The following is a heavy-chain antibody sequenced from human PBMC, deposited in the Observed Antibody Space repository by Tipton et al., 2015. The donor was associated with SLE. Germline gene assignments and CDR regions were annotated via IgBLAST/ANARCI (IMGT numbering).Heavy chain of an antibody. CDR2: IYYSGST. CDR3: AGGPYYYDSSGYYKAFDI. D-gene: IGHD3-22*01. Sequence: TLSLTCTVSGGSISSYYWSWIRQPPGKGLEWIGYIYYSGSTNYNPSLKSRITISVDTSKNQFSLKLSSVTAADTAVYYCAGGPYYYDSSGYYKAFDIWGQGTRVTVSS. CDR1: GGSISSYY. J-gene: IGHJ3*02. V-gene: IGHV4-59*01.